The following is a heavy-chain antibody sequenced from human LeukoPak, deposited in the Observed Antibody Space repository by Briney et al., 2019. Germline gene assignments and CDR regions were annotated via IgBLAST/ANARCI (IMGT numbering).Heavy chain of an antibody. CDR1: GYSFTSYW. J-gene: IGHJ4*02. CDR2: IYPGDSDT. D-gene: IGHD2-15*01. Sequence: GESLKISCKGSGYSFTSYWIGWVRQMPGKGLEWMGIIYPGDSDTRYSPSFQGQVTISADKSISTAYLQWSSLTASDTAMYYCAGLDCRGGSCYRFDYWGQGTLVTVSS. V-gene: IGHV5-51*01. CDR3: AGLDCRGGSCYRFDY.